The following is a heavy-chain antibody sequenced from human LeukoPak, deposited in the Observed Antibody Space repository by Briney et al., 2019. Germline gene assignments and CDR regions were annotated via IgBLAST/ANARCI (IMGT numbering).Heavy chain of an antibody. Sequence: TGGSLRLSCTASGFTFGDYAMSWFRQAPGKGLEWVGFIRSKAYGGTTEYAASVKGRFTISRDDSKSIAYLQMNSLKTEDTAVYYCTRAWDIVVVVAANDYWGQGTLVTVSS. D-gene: IGHD2-15*01. V-gene: IGHV3-49*03. CDR1: GFTFGDYA. J-gene: IGHJ4*02. CDR2: IRSKAYGGTT. CDR3: TRAWDIVVVVAANDY.